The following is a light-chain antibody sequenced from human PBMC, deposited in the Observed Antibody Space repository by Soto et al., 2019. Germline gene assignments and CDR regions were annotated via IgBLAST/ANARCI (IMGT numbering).Light chain of an antibody. Sequence: DIQLTQSPSTLSASVGDRVPTTCRASQSISQWVAWYQQKPGRAPELLIYDASKLKSGVPSRFSGSGSGTEFSLTITSLQPDDSAMYYCQQYNGYSWTFGRGTKVDIK. V-gene: IGKV1-5*01. CDR1: QSISQW. CDR2: DAS. CDR3: QQYNGYSWT. J-gene: IGKJ1*01.